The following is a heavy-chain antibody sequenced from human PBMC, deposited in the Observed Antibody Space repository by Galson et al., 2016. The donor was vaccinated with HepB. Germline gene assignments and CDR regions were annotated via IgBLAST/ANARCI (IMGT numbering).Heavy chain of an antibody. D-gene: IGHD6-13*01. J-gene: IGHJ6*02. V-gene: IGHV4-59*02. CDR2: THYSGST. CDR1: GGSVISDY. CDR3: ARLRRVAAAGSYNYHSMDV. Sequence: SETLSLTCSVSGGSVISDYWSWIRQPPEKGLEWIGYTHYSGSTNFNPSLKSRVSISLDTSKNQFSLRLTSVAAADTAVYYCARLRRVAAAGSYNYHSMDVWGQGTTVTVS.